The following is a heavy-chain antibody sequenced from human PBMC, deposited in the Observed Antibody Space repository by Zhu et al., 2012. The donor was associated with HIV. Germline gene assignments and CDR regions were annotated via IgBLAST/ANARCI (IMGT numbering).Heavy chain of an antibody. CDR3: AREPVTPYYYYGMDV. J-gene: IGHJ6*02. CDR1: GGSISSHY. Sequence: QVQLQESGPGLVKPSETLSLTCTVSGGSISSHYWSWIRQPPGKGLEWIGYIYYSGSTNYNPSLKSRVTISVDTSKNRFSLKLSSVTAADTAVYYCAREPVTPYYYYGMDVWGQGTTVTVSS. CDR2: IYYSGST. D-gene: IGHD4-23*01. V-gene: IGHV4-59*11.